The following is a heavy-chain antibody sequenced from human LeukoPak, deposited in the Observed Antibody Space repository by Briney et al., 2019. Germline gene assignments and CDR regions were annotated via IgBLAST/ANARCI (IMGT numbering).Heavy chain of an antibody. CDR1: GFTFDDYA. J-gene: IGHJ4*02. CDR2: ISGDGGST. CDR3: SKGIGQGDY. V-gene: IGHV3-43*02. Sequence: GGSLRLSCAASGFTFDDYAMHWVRQAPGKGLEWVSLISGDGGSTYYADSVKGRFTISRDNSKNSLYLQINSLRTEDSALYHCSKGIGQGDYWGQGTLVTVSS.